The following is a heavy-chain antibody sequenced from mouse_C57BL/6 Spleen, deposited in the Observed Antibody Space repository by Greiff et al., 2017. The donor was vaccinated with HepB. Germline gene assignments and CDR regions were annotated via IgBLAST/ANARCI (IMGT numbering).Heavy chain of an antibody. CDR2: IDPSDSET. J-gene: IGHJ2*01. CDR1: GYTFTSYW. V-gene: IGHV1-52*01. D-gene: IGHD2-4*01. Sequence: QVQLQQPGAELVRPGSSVKLSCKASGYTFTSYWMHWVKQRPIQGLEWIGNIDPSDSETHYNQKFKDKATLTVDKSSSTAYMQLSSLTSEDSAVYYCARWDYDSYYFDYWGQGTTLTVSS. CDR3: ARWDYDSYYFDY.